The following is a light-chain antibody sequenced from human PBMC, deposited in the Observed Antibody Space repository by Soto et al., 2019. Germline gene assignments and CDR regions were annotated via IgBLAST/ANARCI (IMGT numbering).Light chain of an antibody. V-gene: IGKV1-5*03. Sequence: DIQMTQSPSTLSASVGDRVTITCRASHSISSWLAWYQQKPGKAPKLLIYKASSVESGVPSRFSGSGAGTEFTLTISSLQPDDFATYYGQQYNSYPWTFGQGTKVEIK. J-gene: IGKJ1*01. CDR2: KAS. CDR3: QQYNSYPWT. CDR1: HSISSW.